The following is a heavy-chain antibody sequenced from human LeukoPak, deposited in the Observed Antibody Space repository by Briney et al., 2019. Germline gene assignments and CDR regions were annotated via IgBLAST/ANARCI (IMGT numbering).Heavy chain of an antibody. CDR3: ASYSRVAATVTSSYYYYYGMDV. Sequence: SVKVSCKASGGTFGSYAISWVRQAPGQGLEWMGGIIPIFGTANYAQKFQGRVTITADESTSTAYMELSSLRSEDTAVYYCASYSRVAATVTSSYYYYYGMDVWGQGTTVTVSS. CDR1: GGTFGSYA. J-gene: IGHJ6*02. V-gene: IGHV1-69*01. D-gene: IGHD4-17*01. CDR2: IIPIFGTA.